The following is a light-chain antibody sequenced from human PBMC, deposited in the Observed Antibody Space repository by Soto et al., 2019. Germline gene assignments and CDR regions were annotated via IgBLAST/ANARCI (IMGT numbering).Light chain of an antibody. J-gene: IGLJ1*01. CDR1: SSDVGSYNL. V-gene: IGLV2-23*02. Sequence: QSALTQPASVSGSPGQSITISCTGTSSDVGSYNLVSWYQQHPGKAPKLMIYEVSKRPSGVSNRFSGSKSGNTASLTISGIKSEDEADYYCCSYARSSTFDFGTGTKVXVL. CDR3: CSYARSSTFD. CDR2: EVS.